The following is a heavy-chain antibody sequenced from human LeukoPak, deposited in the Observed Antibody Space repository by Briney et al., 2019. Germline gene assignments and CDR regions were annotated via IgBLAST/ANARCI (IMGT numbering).Heavy chain of an antibody. D-gene: IGHD3-22*01. J-gene: IGHJ4*02. CDR3: ARDFRPRHSSDLNA. V-gene: IGHV3-15*01. CDR2: IKSKTDGGTT. Sequence: PGGSLRLSCAASGFTFSNAWMSWVRQAPGKGLEWVGRIKSKTDGGTTDYAAPVKGRFTISRDNAENSLYLQMNSLRAEDTAVYYCARDFRPRHSSDLNAWGQGTLVTVSS. CDR1: GFTFSNAW.